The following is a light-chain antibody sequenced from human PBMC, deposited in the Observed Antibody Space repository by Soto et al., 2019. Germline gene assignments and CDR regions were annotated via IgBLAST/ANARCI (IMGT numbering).Light chain of an antibody. V-gene: IGKV3D-20*02. CDR2: GAS. Sequence: EIVATLSSCPLSLSPGERATLSCMASQSVSSSYLAWYQQKPGQAPRLPIYGASSRATGIPDRFSGSGSGTDFTLTISSLEPEDFAVYYCQQRSNWPTFGQGTRPEI. CDR1: QSVSSSY. CDR3: QQRSNWPT. J-gene: IGKJ5*01.